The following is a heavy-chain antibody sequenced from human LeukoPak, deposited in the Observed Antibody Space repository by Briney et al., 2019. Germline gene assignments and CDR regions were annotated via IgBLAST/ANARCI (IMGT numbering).Heavy chain of an antibody. V-gene: IGHV3-74*01. Sequence: GGSLRLSCAASGLTFSTYWMHWVRQAPGKGLVWVSRIDPDGDTYVDSVRGRFTVSRDNAKNTLYLQMNSLRVEDTAVYYCASFRHTDIWGQGATVTVSP. CDR1: GLTFSTYW. CDR2: IDPDGDT. D-gene: IGHD6-6*01. J-gene: IGHJ3*02. CDR3: ASFRHTDI.